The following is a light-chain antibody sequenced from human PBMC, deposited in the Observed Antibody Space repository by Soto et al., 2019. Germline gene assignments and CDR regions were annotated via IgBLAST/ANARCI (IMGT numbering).Light chain of an antibody. V-gene: IGKV3-20*01. J-gene: IGKJ3*01. CDR3: QEYGSSPFT. Sequence: EIVLTQSPGTLSLSPGERATLSCRASQSVSSSYLAWYQQKPGQAPRLLIYGASSRATGSPDRFSGSGSGTDFTLTLSSLGAEDFAGYYWQEYGSSPFTFGPGTKVDIK. CDR2: GAS. CDR1: QSVSSSY.